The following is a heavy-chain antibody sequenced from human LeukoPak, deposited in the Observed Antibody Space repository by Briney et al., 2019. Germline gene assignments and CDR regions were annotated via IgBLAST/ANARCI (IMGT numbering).Heavy chain of an antibody. V-gene: IGHV4-34*01. CDR2: INHSGST. Sequence: SETLSLTCAVYGRSFSGYYWSWLRQPPGKGLEWIGEINHSGSTNYNPSLKSRVTISVHTSNNQFSLKLSSVPAADTAVYYCARRGVGSSWFNWFDPWGQGTLVTVSS. CDR3: ARRGVGSSWFNWFDP. CDR1: GRSFSGYY. J-gene: IGHJ5*02. D-gene: IGHD6-13*01.